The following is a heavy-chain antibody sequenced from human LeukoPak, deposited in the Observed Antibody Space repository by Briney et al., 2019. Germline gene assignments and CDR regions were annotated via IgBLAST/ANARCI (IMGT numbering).Heavy chain of an antibody. J-gene: IGHJ4*02. CDR3: AKDNYYGSGSYFYFDY. V-gene: IGHV3-23*01. Sequence: GGSLRLSCAASGFTFSSYGMSWVRQAPGKGLEWVSAISGSGGSTYYADSVKGRFTISRDNSKNTLYLQMNSLRAEDTSVYYCAKDNYYGSGSYFYFDYWGQGTLVTVSS. CDR2: ISGSGGST. D-gene: IGHD3-10*01. CDR1: GFTFSSYG.